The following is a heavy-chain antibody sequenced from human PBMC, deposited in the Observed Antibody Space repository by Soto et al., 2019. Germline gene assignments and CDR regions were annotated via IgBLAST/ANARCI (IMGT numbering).Heavy chain of an antibody. V-gene: IGHV4-30-4*01. CDR1: GGSISSGDYY. Sequence: PSETLSLTCTVSGGSISSGDYYWSWIRQPPGKGLEWIGYIYYSGSTYYNPSLKSRVTISVDTSKNQFSLKLSSVTAAGTAVDYCARDSAAGRIDPWGQGTLVTVSS. J-gene: IGHJ5*02. CDR2: IYYSGST. CDR3: ARDSAAGRIDP. D-gene: IGHD6-13*01.